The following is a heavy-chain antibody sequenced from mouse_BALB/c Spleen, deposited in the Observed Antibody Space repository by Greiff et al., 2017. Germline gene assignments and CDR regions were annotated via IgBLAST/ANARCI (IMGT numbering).Heavy chain of an antibody. J-gene: IGHJ3*01. CDR3: ARQGRYDAWFAY. Sequence: DVMLVESGGGLVQPGGSLKLSCAASGFTFSSYGMSWVRQTPDKRLELVATINSNGGSTYYPDSVKGRFTISRDNAKNTLYLQMSSLRSEDTAMYYCARQGRYDAWFAYWGQGTLVTVSA. D-gene: IGHD2-14*01. CDR2: INSNGGST. V-gene: IGHV5-6-3*01. CDR1: GFTFSSYG.